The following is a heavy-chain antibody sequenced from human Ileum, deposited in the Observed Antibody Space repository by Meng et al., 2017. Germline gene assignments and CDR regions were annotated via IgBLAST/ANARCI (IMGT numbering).Heavy chain of an antibody. D-gene: IGHD6-6*01. Sequence: GPLPEVAHTLVRPWGTLSPACTVSAGSLSSGSYYWSRIRQASRKGLEWIGHIYYSGSTNYNPSLKSRVTISVDMSKNQFSLKLNSVTAADTAIYFCARSSTSPASYFFDYWGQGTLVTVSS. J-gene: IGHJ4*02. CDR2: IYYSGST. CDR1: AGSLSSGSYY. V-gene: IGHV4-61*01. CDR3: ARSSTSPASYFFDY.